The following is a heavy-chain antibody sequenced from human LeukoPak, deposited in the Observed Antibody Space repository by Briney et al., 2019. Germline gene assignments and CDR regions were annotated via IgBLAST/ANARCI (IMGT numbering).Heavy chain of an antibody. D-gene: IGHD3-22*01. CDR3: ARLPMYYYDSSEGYYYYGMDV. CDR1: GGSFSGYY. Sequence: PSETLSLTCAVYGGSFSGYYWSWIRQPPGKGLEWIGEINHSGSTNYNPSLKSRVTISVDTSKNQFSLKLSSVTAADTAVYYCARLPMYYYDSSEGYYYYGMDVWGQGTTVTVSS. CDR2: INHSGST. V-gene: IGHV4-34*01. J-gene: IGHJ6*02.